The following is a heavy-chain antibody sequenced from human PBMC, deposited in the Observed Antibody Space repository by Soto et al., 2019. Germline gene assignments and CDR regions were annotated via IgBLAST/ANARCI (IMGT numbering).Heavy chain of an antibody. CDR1: GVTFRVYG. D-gene: IGHD2-15*01. CDR2: ISGSGSRT. CDR3: SRKSRRYSSCPHGFDL. J-gene: IGHJ5*02. Sequence: GVSLRLSWAASGVTFRVYGLRWVRQAPGKGLVWVAAISGSGSRTYYADSVKGRFNISRDNSKNTLYLQMNSQRAEDTAVYFFSRKSRRYSSCPHGFDLWGQGTLVTVSS. V-gene: IGHV3-23*01.